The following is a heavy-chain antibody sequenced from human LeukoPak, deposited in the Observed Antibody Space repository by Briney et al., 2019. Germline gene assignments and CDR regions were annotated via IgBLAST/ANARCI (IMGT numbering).Heavy chain of an antibody. V-gene: IGHV3-48*01. Sequence: GGSLRLSCAASGFTFSSYAMNWVRQAPGKGPEWVSYISGSSGIIYYADSVQGRFTISRDNVENSVFLQMNSLRADDTAVYYCARTYDFGRGPPGDAFDNWGQGTLVSVPS. D-gene: IGHD3-3*01. J-gene: IGHJ3*02. CDR1: GFTFSSYA. CDR2: ISGSSGII. CDR3: ARTYDFGRGPPGDAFDN.